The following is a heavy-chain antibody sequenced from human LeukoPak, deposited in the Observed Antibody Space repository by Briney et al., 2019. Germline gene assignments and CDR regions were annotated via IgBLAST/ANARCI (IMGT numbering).Heavy chain of an antibody. J-gene: IGHJ5*02. Sequence: QPGRSLRLSCAASGFTFDDYAMHWVRQAPGKGLEWVSGISWNSGSIGYADSVKGRFTISRDNSKNTLYLQMNSLRAEDTAVYYCATDPVLSVWFDPWGQGTLVTVSS. CDR3: ATDPVLSVWFDP. CDR1: GFTFDDYA. CDR2: ISWNSGSI. V-gene: IGHV3-9*01. D-gene: IGHD2-15*01.